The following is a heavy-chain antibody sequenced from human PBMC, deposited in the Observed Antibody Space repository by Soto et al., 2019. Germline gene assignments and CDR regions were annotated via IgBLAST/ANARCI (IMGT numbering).Heavy chain of an antibody. CDR3: AHRRGGPPNV. CDR2: IYWDDDI. V-gene: IGHV2-5*02. J-gene: IGHJ4*02. D-gene: IGHD2-8*01. CDR1: GVSLTSPGVG. Sequence: QITLKESGPRLMKPTQTLTLACTLSGVSLTSPGVGVDGIRQPPGKALEWLALIYWDDDIRYSPSLKNRLTITNDISKNQMVLTLTNIDPVDTATYYCAHRRGGPPNVWGQGSLVTVSS.